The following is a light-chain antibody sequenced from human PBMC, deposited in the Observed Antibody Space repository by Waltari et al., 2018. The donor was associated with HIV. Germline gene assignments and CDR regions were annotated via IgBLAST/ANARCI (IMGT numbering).Light chain of an antibody. CDR2: KVS. CDR3: QQYNSHSYA. J-gene: IGKJ2*01. CDR1: QIIDNW. V-gene: IGKV1-5*03. Sequence: DVQMTQSPSTLSAGVGDKVTITCRASQIIDNWLAWYHQKPGKSPKLLIYKVSYLESGVPSRFSGSVSGADFTLIIDGLQPDDFATYYCQQYNSHSYAFGQGTKVDVK.